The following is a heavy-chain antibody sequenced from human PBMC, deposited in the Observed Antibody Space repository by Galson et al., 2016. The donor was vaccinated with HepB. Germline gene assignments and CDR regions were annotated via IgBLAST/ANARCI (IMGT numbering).Heavy chain of an antibody. Sequence: SETLSLTCSVSGGSISGYFWSWIRQSPGRGLEWIGYITNSGSTDYSPPLKSRVAISVDTSRSQFSLRLSSVTAADTAVYYCASNEYSKSPTNNEYSFLGMDVWGQGTTVTVSS. J-gene: IGHJ6*02. CDR1: GGSISGYF. CDR2: ITNSGST. CDR3: ASNEYSKSPTNNEYSFLGMDV. V-gene: IGHV4-4*08. D-gene: IGHD6-6*01.